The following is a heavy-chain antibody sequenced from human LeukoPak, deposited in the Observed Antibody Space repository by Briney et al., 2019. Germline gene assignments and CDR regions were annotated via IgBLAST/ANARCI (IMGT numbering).Heavy chain of an antibody. J-gene: IGHJ4*02. CDR3: ARDQEAFDY. V-gene: IGHV1-69*01. CDR1: GGTFNRYA. Sequence: GSSVKVSCKASGGTFNRYAISWVRQAPGQGLEWMGGIIPIIGTVNYAQKFQGRVTITADESTSTAYMELSSLRSEDTAVYYCARDQEAFDYWGQGTLVTVSS. CDR2: IIPIIGTV.